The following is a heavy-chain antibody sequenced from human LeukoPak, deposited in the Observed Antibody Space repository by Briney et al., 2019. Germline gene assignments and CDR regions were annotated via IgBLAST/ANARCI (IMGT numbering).Heavy chain of an antibody. CDR1: GGSISSSSYY. CDR2: IYYSGST. D-gene: IGHD4-17*01. J-gene: IGHJ6*03. CDR3: ARRPATVIYYYMDV. Sequence: SETLSLTCTVSGGSISSSSYYWGWIRQPPGKGLEWIGSIYYSGSTYYNPSLKSRVTISVDTSKNQFSLKLSSVTAADTAVYYCARRPATVIYYYMDVWGKGTTVTISS. V-gene: IGHV4-39*01.